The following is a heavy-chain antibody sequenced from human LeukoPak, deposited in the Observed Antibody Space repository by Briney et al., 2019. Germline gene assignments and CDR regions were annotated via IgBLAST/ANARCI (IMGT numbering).Heavy chain of an antibody. J-gene: IGHJ4*02. CDR1: GYTFTGYY. CDR2: INPNSGGT. D-gene: IGHD5-12*01. V-gene: IGHV1-2*02. Sequence: GASVKVSCKASGYTFTGYYMHWVRQAPGQGLEWMGWINPNSGGTNYAQKFQGRVTMTRDTSISTAYMEVNRLRSDDTAVHYCARDFDYSGNDRFDYWGQGTLVTVSS. CDR3: ARDFDYSGNDRFDY.